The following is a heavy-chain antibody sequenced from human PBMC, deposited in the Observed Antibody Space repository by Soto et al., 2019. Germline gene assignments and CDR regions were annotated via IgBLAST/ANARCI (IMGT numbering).Heavy chain of an antibody. V-gene: IGHV1-2*02. CDR2: INPKFGDT. J-gene: IGHJ6*02. CDR3: ARNMDYYYGPGSGNGHGF. CDR1: GYTFTAYY. Sequence: QVQLVQSGAEVKEPGDSVRVSCEASGYTFTAYYIHWVRQAPGQGLEWMGWINPKFGDTTYAQDFQSRVSMTMDMSMSTVYMDLSRLTSDDTAIYYCARNMDYYYGPGSGNGHGFWGQGTTVTVFS. D-gene: IGHD3-10*01.